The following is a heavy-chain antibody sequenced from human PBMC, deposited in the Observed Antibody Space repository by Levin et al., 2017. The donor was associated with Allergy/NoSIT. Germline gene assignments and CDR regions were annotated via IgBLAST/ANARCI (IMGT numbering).Heavy chain of an antibody. CDR3: ARATPKLYCSGGSCYSIGRKYFDY. J-gene: IGHJ4*02. D-gene: IGHD2-15*01. CDR2: ISAYNGNT. V-gene: IGHV1-18*01. CDR1: GYTFTSYG. Sequence: ASVKVSCKASGYTFTSYGISWVRQAPGQGLEWMGWISAYNGNTNYAQKLQGRVTMTTDTSTSTAYMELRSLRSDDTAVYYCARATPKLYCSGGSCYSIGRKYFDYWGQGTLVTVSS.